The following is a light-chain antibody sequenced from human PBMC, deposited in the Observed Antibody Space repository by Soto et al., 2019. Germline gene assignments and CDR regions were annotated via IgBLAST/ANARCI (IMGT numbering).Light chain of an antibody. CDR3: CSYTSSNTVV. CDR2: DVS. J-gene: IGLJ3*02. CDR1: SSDVGGYNS. V-gene: IGLV2-14*01. Sequence: QSALTQPASVSGSPGHSITIPCTGTSSDVGGYNSVSWYLQHPGKAPKLMIYDVSYRPSGVSNRFSGSKSGNTASLTISGLQAEDEADYYCCSYTSSNTVVFGGGTKLTVL.